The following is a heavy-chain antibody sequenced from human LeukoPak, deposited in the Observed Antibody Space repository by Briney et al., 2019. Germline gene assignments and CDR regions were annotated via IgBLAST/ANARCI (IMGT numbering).Heavy chain of an antibody. CDR3: AHVSYSGSYYGFDY. V-gene: IGHV2-5*01. J-gene: IGHJ4*02. Sequence: SGPTLVNPTQTLTLTCTFSGFSLSTSGVGVGWIRRPPGKALEWLALLYWSDDKRYGPSLKSRLTITKDTSKNQVVLTMTNMDPVDTATYYCAHVSYSGSYYGFDYWGQGALVTVSS. D-gene: IGHD1-26*01. CDR2: LYWSDDK. CDR1: GFSLSTSGVG.